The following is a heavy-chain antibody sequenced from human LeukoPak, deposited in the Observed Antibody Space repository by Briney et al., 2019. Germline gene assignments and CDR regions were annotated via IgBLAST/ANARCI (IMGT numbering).Heavy chain of an antibody. CDR1: GGTFSSYA. D-gene: IGHD5-18*01. V-gene: IGHV1-18*01. Sequence: ASVKVSCKASGGTFSSYAISWVRQAPGQGLEWMGWISAYNGNTNYAQKLQGRVTMTTDTSTSTAYMELRSLRSDDTAVYYCASSRYSYGSYFDYWGQGTLVTVSS. CDR3: ASSRYSYGSYFDY. J-gene: IGHJ4*02. CDR2: ISAYNGNT.